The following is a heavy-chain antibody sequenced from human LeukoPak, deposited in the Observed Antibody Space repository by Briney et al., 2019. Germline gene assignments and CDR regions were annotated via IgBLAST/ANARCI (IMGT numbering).Heavy chain of an antibody. CDR3: ARGGLGATFDY. Sequence: SETLSLTCTVSGGSVSSGSYYWSWIRQPPGKGLEWIGYIYYSGSTNYNPSLKSRVTISVDTSKNQFSLKLSSVTAAVTAVYYCARGGLGATFDYWGQGTLVTVSS. CDR1: GGSVSSGSYY. D-gene: IGHD1-26*01. CDR2: IYYSGST. V-gene: IGHV4-61*01. J-gene: IGHJ4*02.